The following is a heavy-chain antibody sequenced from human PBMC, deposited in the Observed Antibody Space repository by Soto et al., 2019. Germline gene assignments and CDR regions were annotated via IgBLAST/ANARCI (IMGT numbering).Heavy chain of an antibody. CDR1: GFTFSKYG. J-gene: IGHJ3*02. V-gene: IGHV3-33*05. CDR2: ILFDGGSQ. CDR3: ARDLPEYRSSSAAFVI. D-gene: IGHD6-6*01. Sequence: GSSLRVSVSSSGFTFSKYGIHLGREALGKGVERVGVILFDGGSQNDAESVKCRFTISGDNAPGTLYLQMNSLRAEDTAVYFCARDLPEYRSSSAAFVIWGQGTMATVSS.